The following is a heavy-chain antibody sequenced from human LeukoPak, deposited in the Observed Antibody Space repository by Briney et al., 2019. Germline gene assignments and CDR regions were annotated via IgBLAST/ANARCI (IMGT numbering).Heavy chain of an antibody. CDR1: GFTFSSYS. V-gene: IGHV3-21*01. J-gene: IGHJ4*02. Sequence: GGSLRLSCAASGFTFSSYSMNWVRQAPGKGLEWVSSISSSSSYIYYADSVKGRFTISRDNAKNSLYLQMNSLRAEDTAVYYCARVSGENTGFVYWGQGTLVTVSS. CDR3: ARVSGENTGFVY. D-gene: IGHD5-12*01. CDR2: ISSSSSYI.